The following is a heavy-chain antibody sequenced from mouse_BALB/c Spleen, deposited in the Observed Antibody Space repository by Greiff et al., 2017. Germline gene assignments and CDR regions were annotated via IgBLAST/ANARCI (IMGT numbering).Heavy chain of an antibody. D-gene: IGHD2-4*01. CDR2: INPSSGYT. CDR1: GYTFTSYT. J-gene: IGHJ3*01. V-gene: IGHV1-4*02. CDR3: ARYRSTMITTFAY. Sequence: VQLQQSAAELARPGASVKMSCKASGYTFTSYTMHWVKQRPGQGLEWIGYINPSSGYTEYNQKFKDKTTLTADKSSSTAYMQLSSLTSEDSAVYYCARYRSTMITTFAYWGQGTLVTVSA.